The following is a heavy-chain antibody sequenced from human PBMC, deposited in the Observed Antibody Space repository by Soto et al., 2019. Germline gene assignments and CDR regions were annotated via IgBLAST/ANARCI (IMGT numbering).Heavy chain of an antibody. CDR2: INAGNGNT. D-gene: IGHD3-10*01. Sequence: ASVKVSCKASGYTFTKYAMHWVRQAPGQRLEWMGWINAGNGNTKYSQKFQGRVTITRDTSASTAYMELSSLRYEDTAVYYCARNYYGSGSYYPGGYWGRGTLVTVSS. CDR3: ARNYYGSGSYYPGGY. V-gene: IGHV1-3*01. CDR1: GYTFTKYA. J-gene: IGHJ4*02.